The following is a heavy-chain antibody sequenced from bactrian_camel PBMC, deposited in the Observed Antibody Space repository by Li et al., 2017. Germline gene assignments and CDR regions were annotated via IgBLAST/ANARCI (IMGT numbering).Heavy chain of an antibody. J-gene: IGHJ7*01. V-gene: IGHV3S53*01. Sequence: HVQLVESGGGSVQAGGSLRLSCAFSGLDNDAYAMGWIRQFPGNEREAVAVIDSHGRATYIDSVKGRFSISKDNAKNIVYLQMNSLKPEETAMYYCAADIRRGCLLYYYFGMDLLGKGTQVTVS. CDR1: GLDNDAYA. D-gene: IGHD5*01. CDR2: IDSHGRA.